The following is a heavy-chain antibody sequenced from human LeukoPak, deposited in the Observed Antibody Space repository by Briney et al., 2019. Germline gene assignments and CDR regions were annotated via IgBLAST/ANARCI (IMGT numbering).Heavy chain of an antibody. V-gene: IGHV1-18*01. D-gene: IGHD6-13*01. Sequence: ASVKVSCKASGYTFTSYGISWVRQAPGQGLEWMGWISAYNGNTNYEQKLQGRVTMTTDTSTSTAYMELRSLRSDDTAVYYCARMYSSSWYGGDYFDYWGQGTRVTVSS. CDR2: ISAYNGNT. J-gene: IGHJ4*02. CDR1: GYTFTSYG. CDR3: ARMYSSSWYGGDYFDY.